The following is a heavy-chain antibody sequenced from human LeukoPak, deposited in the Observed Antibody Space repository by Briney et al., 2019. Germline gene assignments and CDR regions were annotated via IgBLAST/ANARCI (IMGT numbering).Heavy chain of an antibody. CDR3: ARAGGQFYYGSGTTGGYFDY. D-gene: IGHD3-10*01. CDR1: GFTFGDYG. J-gene: IGHJ4*02. Sequence: GGSLRLSCVGSGFTFGDYGMTWVRQAPGKGLEWVSDVYSGGATYYADSVKGRFTIYRDISNNIVYLQMNSLKAEDTAVYYCARAGGQFYYGSGTTGGYFDYWGQGTLVTVSS. CDR2: VYSGGAT. V-gene: IGHV3-53*01.